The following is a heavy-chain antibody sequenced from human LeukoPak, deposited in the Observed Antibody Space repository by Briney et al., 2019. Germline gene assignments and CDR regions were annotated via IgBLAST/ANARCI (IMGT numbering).Heavy chain of an antibody. Sequence: ASVKVSCKASGYTFTNYAISWVRQAPGQGLEWMGWISAYNGNTNYAQNLQGRVTMTTDTSTSTAYMELRSLRAEDTAVYYCAKEEYYGSGSYLSGYWGQGTLVTVSS. D-gene: IGHD3-10*01. CDR1: GYTFTNYA. J-gene: IGHJ4*02. V-gene: IGHV1-18*01. CDR2: ISAYNGNT. CDR3: AKEEYYGSGSYLSGY.